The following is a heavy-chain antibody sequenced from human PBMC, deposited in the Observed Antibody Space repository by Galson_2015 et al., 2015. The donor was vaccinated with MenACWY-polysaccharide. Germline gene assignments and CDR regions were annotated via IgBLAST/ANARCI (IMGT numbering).Heavy chain of an antibody. CDR2: ISGGGSST. V-gene: IGHV3-23*01. D-gene: IGHD3-22*01. Sequence: SLRLSCAASGFTFTSHAMTWVRQAPGKGLEWVSTISGGGSSTYYADSVKGRFTISRDNSKSTLWLQMDSLRAEDTAVYHCAKDGYYDVSGYYRYFDSWGRGTLVTVSS. J-gene: IGHJ4*02. CDR3: AKDGYYDVSGYYRYFDS. CDR1: GFTFTSHA.